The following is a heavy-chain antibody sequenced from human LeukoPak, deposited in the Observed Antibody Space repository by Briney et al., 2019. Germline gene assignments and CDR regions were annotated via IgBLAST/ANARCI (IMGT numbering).Heavy chain of an antibody. V-gene: IGHV1-46*01. CDR3: ARADSGYYHGSGTDY. CDR2: INPSGGST. D-gene: IGHD3-22*01. J-gene: IGHJ4*02. CDR1: GYTFTSYY. Sequence: ASVKVSCKASGYTFTSYYMHWVRQAPGQGLERMGIINPSGGSTSYAQKFQGRVTITRDTSASTAYMELSSLRSEDMAVYYCARADSGYYHGSGTDYWGQGTLVTVSS.